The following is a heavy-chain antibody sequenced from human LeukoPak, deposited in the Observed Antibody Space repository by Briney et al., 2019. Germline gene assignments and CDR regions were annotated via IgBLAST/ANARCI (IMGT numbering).Heavy chain of an antibody. V-gene: IGHV3-74*03. CDR2: IKTDGSAM. D-gene: IGHD5/OR15-5a*01. Sequence: GGSLRLSCVGSGFTFNDYWIHWVRQAPGKGLVWVSAIKTDGSAMQYADSVKGRFAISRDNAKNTVYLQMNSLRDEDTAVYYCVRDRTVSTILDYWGQGTLVTVPS. CDR3: VRDRTVSTILDY. J-gene: IGHJ4*02. CDR1: GFTFNDYW.